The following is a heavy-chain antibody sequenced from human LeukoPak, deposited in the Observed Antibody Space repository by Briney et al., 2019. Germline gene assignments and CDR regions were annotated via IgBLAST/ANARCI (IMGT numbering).Heavy chain of an antibody. V-gene: IGHV4-39*01. J-gene: IGHJ4*02. CDR3: VMGIAVAGTFDY. CDR1: GGSISSSSYY. CDR2: IYYSGST. Sequence: SETLSLTCTVSGGSISSSSYYWGWIRQPPGKGPEWIGSIYYSGSTYYNPSLKSRVTISVDTSKNQFSLKLSSVTAADTAVYYCVMGIAVAGTFDYWGQGTLVTVSS. D-gene: IGHD6-19*01.